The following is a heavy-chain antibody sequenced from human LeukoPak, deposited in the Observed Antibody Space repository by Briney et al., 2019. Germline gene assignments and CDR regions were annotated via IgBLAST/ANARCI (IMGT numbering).Heavy chain of an antibody. D-gene: IGHD6-13*01. CDR3: ASPPVPQAAAITPGYFYYYMDV. J-gene: IGHJ6*03. V-gene: IGHV1-18*04. Sequence: ASVKVSCKASGYTFTSNGITWVRQAPGQGLEWVGWISCHNGDTRYAQKFQGRVTVAKDTSTSTVYMELRSLRSDDTAVYYCASPPVPQAAAITPGYFYYYMDVWGKGTTVTVSS. CDR2: ISCHNGDT. CDR1: GYTFTSNG.